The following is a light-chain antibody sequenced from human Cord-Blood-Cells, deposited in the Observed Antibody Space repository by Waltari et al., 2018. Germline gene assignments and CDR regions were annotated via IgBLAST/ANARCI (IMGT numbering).Light chain of an antibody. CDR2: EVS. CDR3: SSYAGSNNFEKV. CDR1: SSDVGGYNY. V-gene: IGLV2-8*01. J-gene: IGLJ3*02. Sequence: QSALTQPPSASGSPGPSVPISCTGTSSDVGGYNYVSWYQQHPGKAPKLMIYEVSKRPSGVPDRFSGSKSGNTASLTVSGLQAEDEADYYCSSYAGSNNFEKVFGGGTKLTVL.